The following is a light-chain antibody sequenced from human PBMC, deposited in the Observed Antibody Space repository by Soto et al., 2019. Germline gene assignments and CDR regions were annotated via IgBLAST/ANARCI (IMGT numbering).Light chain of an antibody. V-gene: IGKV3D-11*01. CDR2: DAS. CDR1: QGISKK. Sequence: IVRTQSPATLSVAPGGRVTFSCRSSQGISKKVAWYQHKPDQAPRLLIYDASNRATGIPARFSGSGSGTDFTLTISSLEPEDIAVYYCQQRSNWRVTFGGGTKVDIK. CDR3: QQRSNWRVT. J-gene: IGKJ4*01.